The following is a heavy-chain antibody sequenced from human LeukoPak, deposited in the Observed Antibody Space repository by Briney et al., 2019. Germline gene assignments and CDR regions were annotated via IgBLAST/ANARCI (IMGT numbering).Heavy chain of an antibody. CDR2: IKQDGSEK. V-gene: IGHV3-7*03. CDR1: GFTFRSFW. Sequence: GGSLRLSCAASGFTFRSFWMIWVRQAPGKGLEWVASIKQDGSEKYYVDFVEGRFTISRDNAKNSLHLQMNGLKAEDTAVYYCARIRRNWVDYWGQGTLVTVSS. J-gene: IGHJ4*02. CDR3: ARIRRNWVDY. D-gene: IGHD7-27*01.